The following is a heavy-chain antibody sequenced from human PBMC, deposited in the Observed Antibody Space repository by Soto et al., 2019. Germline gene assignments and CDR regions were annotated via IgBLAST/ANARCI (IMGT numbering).Heavy chain of an antibody. D-gene: IGHD5-18*01. CDR3: VRHLNSYENSWFGP. V-gene: IGHV4-39*01. Sequence: SETLSLTCTVSGGPITSSGYYWGCIRQPPGKGLEWIRSIYYTGSTDYNPSLESRVAISVDTSKNQFSLKLSSVTAADTAVYYCVRHLNSYENSWFGPWGQGTLVTVSS. CDR2: IYYTGST. CDR1: GGPITSSGYY. J-gene: IGHJ5*02.